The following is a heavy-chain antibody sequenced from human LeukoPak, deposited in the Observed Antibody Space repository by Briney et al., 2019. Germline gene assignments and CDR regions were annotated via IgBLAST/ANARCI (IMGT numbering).Heavy chain of an antibody. Sequence: ASVKVSCKASGGTFSSYAISWVRQAPGQGLEWMGGIIPIFGTANYAQKFQGRVTITADESTSTAYMELSSLRSEDTAVYYCARDLVEMATNLFDYWGQGTLVTVSS. V-gene: IGHV1-69*13. CDR2: IIPIFGTA. CDR1: GGTFSSYA. J-gene: IGHJ4*02. CDR3: ARDLVEMATNLFDY. D-gene: IGHD5-24*01.